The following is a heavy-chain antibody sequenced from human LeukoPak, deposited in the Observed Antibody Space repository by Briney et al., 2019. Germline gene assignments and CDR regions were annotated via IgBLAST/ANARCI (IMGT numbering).Heavy chain of an antibody. D-gene: IGHD2-2*01. V-gene: IGHV1-46*01. CDR1: GYIFTNSG. CDR2: INPSGGST. Sequence: ASVKVSCKASGYIFTNSGISWVRQAPGQGLEWMGIINPSGGSTSYAQKFQGRVTMTRDTSTSTVYMELSSLRSEDTAVYYCAVVVPAADGNWFDPWGQGTLVTVSS. CDR3: AVVVPAADGNWFDP. J-gene: IGHJ5*02.